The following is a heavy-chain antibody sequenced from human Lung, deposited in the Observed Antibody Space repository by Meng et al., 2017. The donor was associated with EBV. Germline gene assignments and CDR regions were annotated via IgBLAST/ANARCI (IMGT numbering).Heavy chain of an antibody. Sequence: EEKMVESGGGLVKPGGSLRLCCAASGFTVSSYSMNWVRQAPGKGLEWVSSISSSSTYIYYADSVKGRFTISRDNAKNSLYLQMNSLRAEDTAVYYCARRSGRDVVVVVATTGPFGYWGQGTLVTVSS. J-gene: IGHJ4*02. CDR1: GFTVSSYS. D-gene: IGHD2-15*01. CDR3: ARRSGRDVVVVVATTGPFGY. V-gene: IGHV3-21*01. CDR2: ISSSSTYI.